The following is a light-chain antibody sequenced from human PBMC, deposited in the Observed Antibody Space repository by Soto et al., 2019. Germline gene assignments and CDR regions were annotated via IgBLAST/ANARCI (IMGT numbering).Light chain of an antibody. CDR1: QTISSW. J-gene: IGKJ1*01. Sequence: DIQMTQSPSTLSGSVGERVTITCRASQTISSWLAWYQQKPGKAPKLLIYKASTLKSGVPSRFSGSGSGTKFTLTISSLQPDDFATYYCQEYNSYSEAFGQGTKVDTK. CDR2: KAS. CDR3: QEYNSYSEA. V-gene: IGKV1-5*03.